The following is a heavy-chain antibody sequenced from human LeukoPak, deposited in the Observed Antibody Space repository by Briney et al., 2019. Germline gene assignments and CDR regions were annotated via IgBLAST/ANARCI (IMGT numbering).Heavy chain of an antibody. CDR3: ARVWAGAAFY. V-gene: IGHV1-24*01. J-gene: IGHJ4*02. CDR2: FDPEDGET. D-gene: IGHD1-26*01. Sequence: EASVKVSCKVSGYTLTELSMHWVRQAPGKGLEWMGGFDPEDGETIYAQKFQGRVTMTRDTSTSTVYMELSSLRSEDTAVYYCARVWAGAAFYWGQGTLVTVSS. CDR1: GYTLTELS.